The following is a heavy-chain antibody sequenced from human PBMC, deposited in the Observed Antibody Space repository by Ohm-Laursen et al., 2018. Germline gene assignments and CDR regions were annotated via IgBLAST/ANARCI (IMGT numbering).Heavy chain of an antibody. Sequence: VASVKVSCKASGYTFTGYYMHWVRQAPGQGLEWMGWINPNSGGTNYAQKFQGRVTMTRDTSISTAYMELSRLRSDDTAVYYCARYPIVGATIYYFDYWGQGTLVTVSS. CDR1: GYTFTGYY. CDR3: ARYPIVGATIYYFDY. CDR2: INPNSGGT. V-gene: IGHV1-2*02. J-gene: IGHJ4*02. D-gene: IGHD1-26*01.